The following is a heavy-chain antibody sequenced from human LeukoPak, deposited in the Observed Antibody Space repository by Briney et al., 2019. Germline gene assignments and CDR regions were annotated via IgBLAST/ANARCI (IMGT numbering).Heavy chain of an antibody. Sequence: ASVKVSCKASGYTFTSYGISWVRQAPGQGLEWMGWISAYNGNTNYAQKLQGRVTMTTDTSTSTAYMELRSLRSDDTAVYYCARDGPQYCSGGSCYSGYWGQGTLVTVSS. CDR2: ISAYNGNT. J-gene: IGHJ4*02. CDR1: GYTFTSYG. CDR3: ARDGPQYCSGGSCYSGY. V-gene: IGHV1-18*01. D-gene: IGHD2-15*01.